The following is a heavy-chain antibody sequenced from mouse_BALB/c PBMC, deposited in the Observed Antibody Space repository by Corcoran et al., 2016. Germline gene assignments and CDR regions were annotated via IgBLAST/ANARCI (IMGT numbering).Heavy chain of an antibody. Sequence: EVQLQQSGAALVQPGASVNLSCTASGFHITDTYMHWVKQRPEQGLEWIGRIDPANGNTKYDPKFQGKATITADTSSNTAYLQLSSLTSEDTAVYYCANWDGYVDVGGAGTTVTVSS. CDR3: ANWDGYVDV. D-gene: IGHD4-1*01. CDR1: GFHITDTY. CDR2: IDPANGNT. J-gene: IGHJ1*01. V-gene: IGHV14-3*02.